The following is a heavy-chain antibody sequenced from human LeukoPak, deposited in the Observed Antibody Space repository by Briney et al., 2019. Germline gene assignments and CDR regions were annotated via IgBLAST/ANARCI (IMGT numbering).Heavy chain of an antibody. V-gene: IGHV4-34*01. CDR2: INHSGST. J-gene: IGHJ5*02. D-gene: IGHD3-16*01. CDR3: ARAPRRSMITFEGWFDP. CDR1: GGSFSGYY. Sequence: KPSETLSLTCAVYGGSFSGYYWSWTRQPPGKGLEWIGEINHSGSTNYNPSLKSRVTISVDTSKNQFSLKLSSVTAADTAVYYCARAPRRSMITFEGWFDPWGQGTLVTVSS.